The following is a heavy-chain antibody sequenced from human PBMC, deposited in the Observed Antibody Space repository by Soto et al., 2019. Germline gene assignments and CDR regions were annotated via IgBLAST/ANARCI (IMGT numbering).Heavy chain of an antibody. D-gene: IGHD1-26*01. CDR1: GYIFTTYA. CDR2: ISIYNGNT. Sequence: QVQLVQSGAEVKKPGASVKVSCKASGYIFTTYAITWVRQAPGQGLEWMGWISIYNGNTNYAQKLQGRVTMTTDTSTSTAYMELRSLRSDDTAVYYCARVGVGVTAPDFDYWGQGTLVTVSS. V-gene: IGHV1-18*01. J-gene: IGHJ4*02. CDR3: ARVGVGVTAPDFDY.